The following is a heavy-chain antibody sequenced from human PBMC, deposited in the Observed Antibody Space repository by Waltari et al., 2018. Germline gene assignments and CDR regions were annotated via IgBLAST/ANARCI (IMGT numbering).Heavy chain of an antibody. CDR3: ARQYYGSGSHFDY. CDR1: GYSISSGYY. J-gene: IGHJ4*02. Sequence: QVQLQESGPGLVKPSETLSLTCAVSGYSISSGYYWGWIRQPPGKGLEWIGSIYHSGSTYDSPSLKSRVTISVDTSKNQFALKLSSVTAADTAVYYCARQYYGSGSHFDYWGQGTLVTVSS. V-gene: IGHV4-38-2*01. D-gene: IGHD3-10*01. CDR2: IYHSGST.